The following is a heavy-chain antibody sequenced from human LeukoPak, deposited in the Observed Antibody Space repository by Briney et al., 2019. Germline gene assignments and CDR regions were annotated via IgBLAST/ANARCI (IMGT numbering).Heavy chain of an antibody. D-gene: IGHD3-10*01. V-gene: IGHV1-2*06. CDR1: GYTFTGYY. CDR2: INPNSGGT. Sequence: ASVKVSCKASGYTFTGYYMHWVRQAPGQGLEWMGRINPNSGGTNYAQKFQGRVTMTRDTSISTAYMELSRLRSDDTAVYYCAEVLLRPSGEYDYWGQGTLVTVSS. J-gene: IGHJ4*02. CDR3: AEVLLRPSGEYDY.